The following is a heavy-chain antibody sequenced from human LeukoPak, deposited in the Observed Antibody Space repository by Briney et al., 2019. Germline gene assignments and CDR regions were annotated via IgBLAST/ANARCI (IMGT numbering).Heavy chain of an antibody. CDR2: IYNSGST. V-gene: IGHV4-31*03. CDR3: ARWYGSGTRNPWFDS. J-gene: IGHJ5*01. Sequence: SETLSLTCTVSGGSISSGGYYWSWIRQHPGKGLEWIGYIYNSGSTFYNPSLKSRVTISADTSKNQFSLKMSSVTAADTAVYYCARWYGSGTRNPWFDSWGQGALVTVSS. CDR1: GGSISSGGYY. D-gene: IGHD3-10*01.